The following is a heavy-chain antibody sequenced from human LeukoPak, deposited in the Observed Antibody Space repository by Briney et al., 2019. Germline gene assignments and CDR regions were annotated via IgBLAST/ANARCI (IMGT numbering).Heavy chain of an antibody. Sequence: PSETLSLTCSVSGGSISSYYWSWIRQPPGKGLEWIGYIYYSGSTNYNPSLKSRVTISVDTSKNQFSLKLSSVTAADTAVYYCARGSSMVRGTTGWFDPWGQGTLVTVSS. CDR1: GGSISSYY. J-gene: IGHJ5*02. V-gene: IGHV4-59*01. CDR2: IYYSGST. D-gene: IGHD3-10*01. CDR3: ARGSSMVRGTTGWFDP.